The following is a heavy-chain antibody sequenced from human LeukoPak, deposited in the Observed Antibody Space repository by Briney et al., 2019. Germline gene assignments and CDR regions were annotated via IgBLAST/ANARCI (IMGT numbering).Heavy chain of an antibody. CDR2: IYYSGST. Sequence: PSETLSLTCTVSGGSVSSGSYYWSWIRQPPGKGLEWIGYIYYSGSTNYNPSLKSRVTISVDTSKNQFSLKLSSVTAADTAVYYCARDRGESSSWSTRHWYFDLWGRGTLVTVSS. J-gene: IGHJ2*01. V-gene: IGHV4-61*01. CDR3: ARDRGESSSWSTRHWYFDL. D-gene: IGHD6-13*01. CDR1: GGSVSSGSYY.